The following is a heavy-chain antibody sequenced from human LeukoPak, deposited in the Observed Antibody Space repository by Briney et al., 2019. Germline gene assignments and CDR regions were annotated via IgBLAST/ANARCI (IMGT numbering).Heavy chain of an antibody. CDR2: IYSGCST. D-gene: IGHD3-22*01. Sequence: PGGSLRLSCAASGFTVSSNYMSWVRQAPGKGLEWVSVIYSGCSTYYEDSVKGRFTISRDNSKNTLYLQMNSLRAEDTAVYYCARDRYYYDSSGSYYYYDMDVWGQGTTVTVSS. V-gene: IGHV3-53*01. CDR3: ARDRYYYDSSGSYYYYDMDV. J-gene: IGHJ6*02. CDR1: GFTVSSNY.